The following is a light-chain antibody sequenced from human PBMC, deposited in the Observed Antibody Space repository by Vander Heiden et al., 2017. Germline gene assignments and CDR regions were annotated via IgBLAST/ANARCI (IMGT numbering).Light chain of an antibody. CDR3: SSYTSRSTVV. CDR1: SSDIGGYEY. Sequence: QSALTQLASVSGSPGQSITISCTGSSSDIGGYEYVSWYQHHPGKAPKLMIYDVSNRPSGVSDRFSGSKSGNTASLTISGLQAEDEADYYCSSYTSRSTVVFGGGTKLTVL. CDR2: DVS. J-gene: IGLJ2*01. V-gene: IGLV2-14*03.